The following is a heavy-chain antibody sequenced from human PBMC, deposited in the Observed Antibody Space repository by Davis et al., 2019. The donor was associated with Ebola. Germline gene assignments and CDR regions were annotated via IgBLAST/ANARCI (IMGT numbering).Heavy chain of an antibody. CDR2: INPHNGNT. V-gene: IGHV1-18*04. D-gene: IGHD3-10*01. Sequence: ASVKVSCKASGYTFTSYGITWVRQAPGQGLEWMGWINPHNGNTNYAQNVQGRVTMTRDTSASTAYMELSSLRAEDTAVYYCAKDGLWFGEFLSYWGQGTLVTVSS. CDR3: AKDGLWFGEFLSY. J-gene: IGHJ4*02. CDR1: GYTFTSYG.